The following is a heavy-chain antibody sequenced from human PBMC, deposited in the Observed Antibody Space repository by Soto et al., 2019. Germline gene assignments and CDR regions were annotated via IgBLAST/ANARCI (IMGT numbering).Heavy chain of an antibody. D-gene: IGHD4-17*01. CDR1: GGSISSYY. V-gene: IGHV4-59*08. CDR3: ARRYGDYFDY. Sequence: QVQLQESGPGLVKPSETLSLTCTVSGGSISSYYWSWIRQPPGKGLEWIGYIYYSGSTTYSTSLKSRVTISVGTSKNQFSLKLSSVTAADTAVYYCARRYGDYFDYWGQGTLVTVSS. J-gene: IGHJ4*02. CDR2: IYYSGST.